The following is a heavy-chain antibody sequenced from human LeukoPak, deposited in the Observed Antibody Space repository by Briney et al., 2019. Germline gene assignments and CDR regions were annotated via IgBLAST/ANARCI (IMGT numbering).Heavy chain of an antibody. CDR3: ARRRGANYDYVWGSYRYLLDY. CDR2: INHSGST. D-gene: IGHD3-16*02. J-gene: IGHJ4*02. V-gene: IGHV4-34*01. Sequence: SETLSLTCAVYGGSFSGYYWSWIRQPPGKGLEWIGEINHSGSTNYNPSLKSRVTISVDTSKNQFSLKLSSVTAADTAVYYCARRRGANYDYVWGSYRYLLDYWGQGTLVTVSS. CDR1: GGSFSGYY.